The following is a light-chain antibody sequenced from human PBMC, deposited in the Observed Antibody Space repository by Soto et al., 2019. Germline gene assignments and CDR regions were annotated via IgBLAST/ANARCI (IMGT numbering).Light chain of an antibody. CDR3: QQYGSSPRIT. CDR2: GAS. CDR1: QSVSSSY. Sequence: EIVLTQSPGTLSLSPGERATLSCRASQSVSSSYLAWYQQKPGPAPRLLIYGASSRATGIPDRFSGSGSGTDFTLTISRLEPEDFAVYYCQQYGSSPRITFGQGTRLEIK. J-gene: IGKJ5*01. V-gene: IGKV3-20*01.